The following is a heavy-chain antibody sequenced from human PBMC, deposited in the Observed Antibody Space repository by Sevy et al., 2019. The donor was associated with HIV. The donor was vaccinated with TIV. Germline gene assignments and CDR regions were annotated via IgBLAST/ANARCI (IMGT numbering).Heavy chain of an antibody. CDR2: ISGSGGST. D-gene: IGHD2-2*01. CDR3: AKDSGRGYSTMGGAFDI. J-gene: IGHJ3*02. V-gene: IGHV3-23*01. Sequence: QLGGSLRLSCAASGFTFSSYAMSWVRQAPGKGLEWVSAISGSGGSTYYADSVKGRFTISRDNSKNTLYLQMNSLRAEDTAVYYCAKDSGRGYSTMGGAFDIWGQGTMVTVSS. CDR1: GFTFSSYA.